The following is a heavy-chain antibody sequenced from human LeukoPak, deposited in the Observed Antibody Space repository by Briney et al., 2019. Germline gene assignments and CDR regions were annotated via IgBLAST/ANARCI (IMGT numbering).Heavy chain of an antibody. J-gene: IGHJ6*03. CDR3: ARGGQLGSYYYFYMDV. D-gene: IGHD6-6*01. CDR2: LYSGGTT. V-gene: IGHV3-66*01. CDR1: GFTFCGYA. Sequence: GRSLRLSGTASGFTFCGYARSWFRQGPGKGLECGAGLYSGGTTYSADSVKGRFTISSDNSKNTMYVQMNSLRAEDTDVYYCARGGQLGSYYYFYMDVWGKGTRVTVSS.